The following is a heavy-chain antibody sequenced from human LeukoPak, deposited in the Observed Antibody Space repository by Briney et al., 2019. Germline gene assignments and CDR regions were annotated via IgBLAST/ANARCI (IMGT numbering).Heavy chain of an antibody. V-gene: IGHV3-7*01. D-gene: IGHD3-10*01. CDR3: SREMDYYGSGSFDY. J-gene: IGHJ4*02. Sequence: GGSLRLSCAASGFTFSNYWMSWVRQAPGKGLEWVAYIKQDGSEKYYADSVKGRFTISRDNAKHSLYLQMNSLRAEDTAVYYCSREMDYYGSGSFDYWCRGTLATVSS. CDR2: IKQDGSEK. CDR1: GFTFSNYW.